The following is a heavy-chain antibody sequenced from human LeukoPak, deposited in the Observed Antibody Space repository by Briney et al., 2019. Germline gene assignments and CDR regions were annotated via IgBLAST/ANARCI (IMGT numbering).Heavy chain of an antibody. CDR2: ISTSGGST. J-gene: IGHJ3*02. CDR3: AKGGWFGQSPSDVFDI. D-gene: IGHD3-10*01. Sequence: GALRLSCAASGFTLDSYAMTWVRQAPGKGLEWVSGISTSGGSTYHADSVKGRFIISRDNSKNTMYLQVNSLRAEDTAVYYCAKGGWFGQSPSDVFDIWGQGTMVTVSS. CDR1: GFTLDSYA. V-gene: IGHV3-23*01.